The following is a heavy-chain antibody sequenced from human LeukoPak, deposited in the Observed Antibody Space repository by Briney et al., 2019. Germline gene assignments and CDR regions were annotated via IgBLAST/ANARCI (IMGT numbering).Heavy chain of an antibody. CDR1: GYTFTSYD. V-gene: IGHV1-8*03. CDR3: ARVDSSSHDACDI. J-gene: IGHJ3*02. D-gene: IGHD6-6*01. Sequence: ASVKVSCKASGYTFTSYDINWVRQATGQGLEWVGWMNPNSGNTGYAQKFQGRVTITRNTSISTTYMELSSLSSEDTAVYYCARVDSSSHDACDIWGQGTMVTVSS. CDR2: MNPNSGNT.